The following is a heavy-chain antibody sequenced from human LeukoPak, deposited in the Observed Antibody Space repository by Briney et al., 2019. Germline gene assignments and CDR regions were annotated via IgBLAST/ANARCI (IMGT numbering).Heavy chain of an antibody. Sequence: GGSLRLSCAASGFTFSSYWMSWVRQAPGKGLEWVANIKQDGSEKYYVDSVKGRLTISRDNAKNSLYLQMNSLRAEDTAVYYCARDGGDYGNWFDPWGQGTLVTVSS. CDR1: GFTFSSYW. CDR3: ARDGGDYGNWFDP. V-gene: IGHV3-7*01. J-gene: IGHJ5*02. D-gene: IGHD2-21*02. CDR2: IKQDGSEK.